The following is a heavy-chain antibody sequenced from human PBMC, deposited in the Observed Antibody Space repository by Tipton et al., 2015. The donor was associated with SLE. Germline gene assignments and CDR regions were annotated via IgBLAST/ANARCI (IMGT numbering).Heavy chain of an antibody. J-gene: IGHJ4*02. CDR2: IYYSGST. D-gene: IGHD6-19*01. V-gene: IGHV4-39*01. CDR1: GGSISSSSYY. Sequence: LRLSCTVSGGSISSSSYYWGWIRQPPGKGLEWIGSIYYSGSTYYNPSLKSRVTIYVDTSKNQFSLKLSSVTAADTAVYYCAGYTSGWYNGPDYWGQGPLVTVSS. CDR3: AGYTSGWYNGPDY.